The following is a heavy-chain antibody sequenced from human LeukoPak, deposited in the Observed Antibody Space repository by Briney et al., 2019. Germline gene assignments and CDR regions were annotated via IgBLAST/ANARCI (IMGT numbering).Heavy chain of an antibody. D-gene: IGHD3-10*01. CDR1: GYSISSGYY. CDR2: IYHSGST. CDR3: ARDGGDVLLWFGESLTS. Sequence: PSETLSLTCTVSGYSISSGYYWGWIRQPPGKGLEWIGSIYHSGSTYYNPSLKSRVTISVDTSKNQFSLKLSSVTAADTAVYYCARDGGDVLLWFGESLTSWGQGTLVTVSS. J-gene: IGHJ5*02. V-gene: IGHV4-38-2*02.